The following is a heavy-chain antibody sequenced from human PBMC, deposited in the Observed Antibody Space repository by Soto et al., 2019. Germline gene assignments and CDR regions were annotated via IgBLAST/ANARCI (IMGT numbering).Heavy chain of an antibody. D-gene: IGHD4-4*01. J-gene: IGHJ5*02. V-gene: IGHV3-23*01. CDR3: AKGHRDYSNRLGWFYP. CDR2: ISGSGGST. Sequence: EVQLLESGGGLVQPGGSLRLSCAASGFTFSSYAMSWVRQAPGKGLEWVSAISGSGGSTYYADSVKGRFTISRDNSKNTLYLQMNSLRAEDTAVYYCAKGHRDYSNRLGWFYPWGQGTLVTVSS. CDR1: GFTFSSYA.